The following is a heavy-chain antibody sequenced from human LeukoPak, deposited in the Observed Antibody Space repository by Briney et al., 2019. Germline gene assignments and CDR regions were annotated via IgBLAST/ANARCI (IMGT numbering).Heavy chain of an antibody. Sequence: SQTLSLTCTVSGGSVGGYYWSWIRQLPGKGLEWIGYIYYSGTTYYNPSLRSRLTLSVDTSKNQFSLKLRSVTAADTAVYYCARTWVRTIRGVTGKTDYWGEGTLVTVPS. D-gene: IGHD3-10*01. V-gene: IGHV4-31*03. CDR1: GGSVGGYY. J-gene: IGHJ4*02. CDR2: IYYSGTT. CDR3: ARTWVRTIRGVTGKTDY.